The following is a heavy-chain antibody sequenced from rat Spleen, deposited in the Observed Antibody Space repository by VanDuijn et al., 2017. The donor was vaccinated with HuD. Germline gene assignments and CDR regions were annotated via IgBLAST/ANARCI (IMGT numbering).Heavy chain of an antibody. D-gene: IGHD1-10*01. CDR2: INSAGST. J-gene: IGHJ2*01. Sequence: EVQLQESGPGLVKPSQSLSLTCSVTGYSITSSYRWNWIRKFPGNKLEWMGYINSAGSTNYNPSLKSRISITRDTSKNQFFLQLNSVTTEDTATYYCARQDNYVGFAYWGQGVMVTVSA. CDR1: GYSITSSYR. V-gene: IGHV3-3*01. CDR3: ARQDNYVGFAY.